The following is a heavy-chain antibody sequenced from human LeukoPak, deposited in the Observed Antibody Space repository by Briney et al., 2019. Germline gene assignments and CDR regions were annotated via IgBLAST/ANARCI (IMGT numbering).Heavy chain of an antibody. V-gene: IGHV4-59*02. J-gene: IGHJ4*02. CDR3: ARVRGASYIDS. CDR2: IHYSGNT. CDR1: GASVTTYY. D-gene: IGHD1-26*01. Sequence: PSETLSLTCTVSGASVTTYYWSWIRQPPGKGLESIAYIHYSGNTNYNPSLKSRVTMAIDTSKNQISLNLTSVTAADTAVYYCARVRGASYIDSWGQGTLVTVSS.